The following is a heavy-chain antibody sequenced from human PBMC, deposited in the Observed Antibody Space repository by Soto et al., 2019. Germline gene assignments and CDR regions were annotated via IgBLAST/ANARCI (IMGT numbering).Heavy chain of an antibody. V-gene: IGHV2-5*02. D-gene: IGHD3-3*01. Sequence: QITLKESGPTLVKPTQTLTLTCTFSGFPLSTSGVAVGWIRQPPGKALEWLALIYWDYDTHYSPSLKSRLTITKDTSNNQMVRTMTNMEHVDTATYYCAPSITIFGVGRLGNCFDPWGQGTLVTVSS. CDR1: GFPLSTSGVA. CDR2: IYWDYDT. J-gene: IGHJ5*02. CDR3: APSITIFGVGRLGNCFDP.